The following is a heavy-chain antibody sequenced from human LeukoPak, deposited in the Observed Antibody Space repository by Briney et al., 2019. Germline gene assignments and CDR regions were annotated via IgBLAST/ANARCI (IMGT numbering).Heavy chain of an antibody. J-gene: IGHJ4*02. CDR1: GYSISSGYY. V-gene: IGHV4-38-2*02. D-gene: IGHD6-13*01. CDR2: IYHSGST. Sequence: PSETLSLTCTVSGYSISSGYYWGWIRQPPGKGLEWIGSIYHSGSTYYNPSLKSRVTVSVDTSKNQFSLKLSSVTAADTAVYYRARHLGPLAAAGTLGYYFDYWGQGTLVTVSS. CDR3: ARHLGPLAAAGTLGYYFDY.